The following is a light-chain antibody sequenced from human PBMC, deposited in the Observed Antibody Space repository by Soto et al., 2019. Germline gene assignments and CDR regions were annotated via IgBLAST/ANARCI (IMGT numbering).Light chain of an antibody. J-gene: IGKJ2*01. CDR3: QQYNNWPLYT. Sequence: EIVMTQSPATLSVSPGEKATLSCRASQSVSSNLAWYQQKPGQSPRLLIYAACTRATGIPARFSGSGSGTEFTLTISSLQSEDFAVYYCQQYNNWPLYTFGQGTKLEIK. CDR1: QSVSSN. CDR2: AAC. V-gene: IGKV3-15*01.